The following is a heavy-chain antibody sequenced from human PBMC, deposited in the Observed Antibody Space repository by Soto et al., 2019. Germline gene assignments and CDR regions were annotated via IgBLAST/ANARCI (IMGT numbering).Heavy chain of an antibody. D-gene: IGHD4-4*01. Sequence: QVHLVQSGAEVKKPGASVKVSCKASGYAFNNYGISWVRQAPGQGLEWMGWLNTYNGNTNSAQKFQGRVTMTTDTSTTTAHMELRSLRTDDTAVYFCASAQTPTESDYWGQGTLVTVSS. CDR1: GYAFNNYG. CDR2: LNTYNGNT. J-gene: IGHJ4*02. V-gene: IGHV1-18*01. CDR3: ASAQTPTESDY.